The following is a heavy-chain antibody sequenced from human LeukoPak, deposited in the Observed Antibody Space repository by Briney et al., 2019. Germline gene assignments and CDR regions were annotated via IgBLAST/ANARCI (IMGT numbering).Heavy chain of an antibody. CDR3: ARVPLEEVVTPGGYFDY. CDR1: GGSIRSSYYY. CDR2: IYDSGST. Sequence: SETLSLTCTVSGGSIRSSYYYWGWIRQPPGKGLEWIGSIYDSGSTYYNPSLKSRVTISVDTSKNQFSLKLNSVTAADTAVYYCARVPLEEVVTPGGYFDYWGQGTLVTVSS. J-gene: IGHJ4*02. D-gene: IGHD4-23*01. V-gene: IGHV4-39*01.